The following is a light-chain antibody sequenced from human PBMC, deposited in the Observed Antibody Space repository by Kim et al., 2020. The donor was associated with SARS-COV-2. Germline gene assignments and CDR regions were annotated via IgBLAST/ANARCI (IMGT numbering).Light chain of an antibody. Sequence: LSPGERATISCRASQSVNSNYLTWYQQRPAQAPRLLIYGASTRATGIPDRFSGSGHGTDFTLTISRLEPEDFAVYYCQQYGSPPLTFGGGTKLEI. J-gene: IGKJ4*01. CDR3: QQYGSPPLT. CDR1: QSVNSNY. CDR2: GAS. V-gene: IGKV3-20*01.